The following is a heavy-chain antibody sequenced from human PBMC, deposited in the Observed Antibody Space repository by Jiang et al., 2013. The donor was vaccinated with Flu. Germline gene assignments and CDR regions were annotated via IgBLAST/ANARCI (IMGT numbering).Heavy chain of an antibody. J-gene: IGHJ4*02. V-gene: IGHV4-39*01. CDR1: GGSISSSSYY. Sequence: GPGLVKPSETLSLTCTVSGGSISSSSYYWGWIRQPPGKGLEWIGSIYYSGSTYYNPSLKSRVTISVDTSKNQFSLKLSSVTAADTAVYYCARLRAELSTRAVAGTAWGFDYWGQGTLVTVSS. D-gene: IGHD6-19*01. CDR3: ARLRAELSTRAVAGTAWGFDY. CDR2: IYYSGST.